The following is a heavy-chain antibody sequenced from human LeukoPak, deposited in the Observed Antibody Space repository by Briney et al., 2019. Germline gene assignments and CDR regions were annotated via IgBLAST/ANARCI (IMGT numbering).Heavy chain of an antibody. Sequence: PSETLSLTCTVSGGSISSYYWSWIRQPPGKGLEWIGYIYYSGTTNYNPSLKSRVTTSVDTSKNQFSLKLSSVTAADTAVYFCARYWSRFDYWGQGTLVTVSS. J-gene: IGHJ4*02. V-gene: IGHV4-59*08. CDR3: ARYWSRFDY. CDR2: IYYSGTT. CDR1: GGSISSYY. D-gene: IGHD1-1*01.